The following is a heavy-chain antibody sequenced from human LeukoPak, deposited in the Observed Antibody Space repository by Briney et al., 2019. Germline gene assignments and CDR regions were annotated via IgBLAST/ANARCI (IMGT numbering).Heavy chain of an antibody. CDR1: GYSFTSCY. Sequence: ASVKVSCKASGYSFTSCYVHFVRQAPGQGLVWMGIINPSDGSTTYAQKFQGRVTMTRDTSTTTVYMELSSLRSEDTAVYYCARSCDSSGYLDYWGQGTLVTVSS. CDR3: ARSCDSSGYLDY. V-gene: IGHV1-46*03. D-gene: IGHD3-22*01. CDR2: INPSDGST. J-gene: IGHJ4*02.